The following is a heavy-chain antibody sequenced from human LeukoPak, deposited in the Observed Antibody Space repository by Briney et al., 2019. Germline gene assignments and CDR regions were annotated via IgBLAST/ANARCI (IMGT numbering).Heavy chain of an antibody. CDR2: ISYDGSDK. CDR3: AKGAAAQGSFDY. Sequence: GGSLRLSCAASGFTFSSYGIHWVRQAPGKGLEWVALISYDGSDKYYVDSVKGRFTISRDNSKNTVFLQMNSLRVEDTAVYYCAKGAAAQGSFDYWGQGTQVTVSS. V-gene: IGHV3-30*18. CDR1: GFTFSSYG. J-gene: IGHJ4*02. D-gene: IGHD2-2*01.